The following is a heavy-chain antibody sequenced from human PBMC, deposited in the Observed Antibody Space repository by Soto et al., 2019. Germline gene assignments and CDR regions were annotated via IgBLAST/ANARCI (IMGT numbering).Heavy chain of an antibody. CDR2: ILYDGSNK. Sequence: QVQLVESGGGVVQPGRSLRLSCAASGFTFSTYAMHWVRQAPDKGLEWVAIILYDGSNKYYADSVKGRFTISRDNSKNTLYLQMNSLRADETAVYYCAREGGGSYYPDWGQGTLVTVSS. D-gene: IGHD1-26*01. V-gene: IGHV3-30-3*01. J-gene: IGHJ4*02. CDR1: GFTFSTYA. CDR3: AREGGGSYYPD.